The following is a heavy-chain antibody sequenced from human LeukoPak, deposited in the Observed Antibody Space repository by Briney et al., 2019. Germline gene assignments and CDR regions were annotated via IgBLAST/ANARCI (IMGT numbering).Heavy chain of an antibody. J-gene: IGHJ4*02. Sequence: GGSLRLSCAASGFTFSSYWMSWVRQAPGKGLEWVANIKQDGSEKYYVDSVKGRFTISRDNAKKSLYLQMNSLRDEDTAVYYCARDRNGYNPPNFDYWGQGTLVTVSS. CDR1: GFTFSSYW. V-gene: IGHV3-7*01. CDR2: IKQDGSEK. CDR3: ARDRNGYNPPNFDY. D-gene: IGHD5-24*01.